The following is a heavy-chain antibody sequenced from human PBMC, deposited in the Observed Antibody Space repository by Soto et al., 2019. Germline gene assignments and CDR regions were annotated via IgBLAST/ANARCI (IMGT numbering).Heavy chain of an antibody. D-gene: IGHD3-22*01. V-gene: IGHV4-34*01. CDR2: IKHSGST. CDR1: GGSFSGYY. J-gene: IGHJ4*02. Sequence: QVQLQQWGAGLLKPSETLSLTCAVYGGSFSGYYWSWIRQPPGKGLEWIGEIKHSGSTNYHPSLKSRVTISVDTSKNQFSLKLSSVTAADTAVYYCAGYYYESSGSRGFDYWGQGTLVTVSS. CDR3: AGYYYESSGSRGFDY.